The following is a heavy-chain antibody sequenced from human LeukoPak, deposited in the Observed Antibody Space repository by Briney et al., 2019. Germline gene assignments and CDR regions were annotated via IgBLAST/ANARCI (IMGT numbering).Heavy chain of an antibody. CDR2: ISYDGSNK. CDR1: GFIFSSYA. J-gene: IGHJ5*02. CDR3: ARVGGYSSSPNWFDP. V-gene: IGHV3-30-3*01. Sequence: PGGSLRLSCAASGFIFSSYAMHWVRQAPGKGLEWVAVISYDGSNKYYADSVKGRFTISRDNSKNTLYLQMNSLRAEDTAVYYCARVGGYSSSPNWFDPWGQGTLVTVSS. D-gene: IGHD6-13*01.